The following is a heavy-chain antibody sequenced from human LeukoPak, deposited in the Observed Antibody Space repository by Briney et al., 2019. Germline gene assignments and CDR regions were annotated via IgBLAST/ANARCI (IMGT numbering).Heavy chain of an antibody. D-gene: IGHD3-22*01. CDR3: ARDANYYYNSGDYYHDAFDI. V-gene: IGHV3-66*01. CDR2: IYSGGST. CDR1: GFIVSSYY. J-gene: IGHJ3*02. Sequence: GGSLRLSCAASGFIVSSYYMNWVRLAPGKGLEWVSVIYSGGSTYYADSVKGRFTISRDNSKNTLYLQMNSLRAEDTAVYYCARDANYYYNSGDYYHDAFDIWGQGTMVTVSS.